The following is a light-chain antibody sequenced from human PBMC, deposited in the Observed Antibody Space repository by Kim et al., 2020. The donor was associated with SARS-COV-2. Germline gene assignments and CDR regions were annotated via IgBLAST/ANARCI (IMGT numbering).Light chain of an antibody. CDR1: QQIGDN. V-gene: IGKV3-15*01. J-gene: IGKJ1*01. CDR3: QQYDNGWT. CDR2: GTS. Sequence: VSPGETATLTCRASQQIGDNLAWYHQKVGQAPRVLIYGTSTRATGVPARFSGTGSETEFSLTISSLQSEDLGVYYCQQYDNGWTFGQGTKVDIK.